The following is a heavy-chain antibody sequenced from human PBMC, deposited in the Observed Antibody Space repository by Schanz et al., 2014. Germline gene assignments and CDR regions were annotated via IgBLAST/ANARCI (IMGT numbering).Heavy chain of an antibody. CDR1: GFTFRSYG. CDR3: VRDLGDDQTDY. D-gene: IGHD2-2*01. J-gene: IGHJ4*02. CDR2: ISYEGSSK. Sequence: QVQLVESGGGVVQPGRSLRLSCAASGFTFRSYGMHWVRQAPGKGLEWVALISYEGSSKNHADSVQGRFAISRDNSKNALYLRVTNLRAEDAAVYYCVRDLGDDQTDYWGQGTLVTVSS. V-gene: IGHV3-33*01.